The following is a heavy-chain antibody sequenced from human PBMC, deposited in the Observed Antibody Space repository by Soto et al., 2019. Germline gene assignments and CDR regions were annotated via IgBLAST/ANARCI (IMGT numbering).Heavy chain of an antibody. J-gene: IGHJ4*02. Sequence: PSETLSLTCTVSGGSISSGDYYWSWIRQPPGKGLEWIGYIYYSGSTYYNPSLKSRVTISVDTSKNQFSLKLSSVTAADTAVYYCARVKYDSSGYNWFDYGGQGTLVTVSS. CDR3: ARVKYDSSGYNWFDY. V-gene: IGHV4-30-4*01. D-gene: IGHD3-22*01. CDR2: IYYSGST. CDR1: GGSISSGDYY.